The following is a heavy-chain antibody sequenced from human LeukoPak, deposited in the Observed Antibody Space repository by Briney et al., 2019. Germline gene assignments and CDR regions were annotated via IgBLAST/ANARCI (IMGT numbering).Heavy chain of an antibody. J-gene: IGHJ4*02. V-gene: IGHV3-30*18. CDR2: TSYDGSNK. D-gene: IGHD1-26*01. CDR3: AKDNGGSYFFDY. Sequence: GGSLRLSCSASGFIFSSYGMHWVRQAPGKGLEWVAITSYDGSNKYYTDSVKGRFTISRDNSKNTLYLQMNSLRVEDTAVYYCAKDNGGSYFFDYWGQGTLVTVSS. CDR1: GFIFSSYG.